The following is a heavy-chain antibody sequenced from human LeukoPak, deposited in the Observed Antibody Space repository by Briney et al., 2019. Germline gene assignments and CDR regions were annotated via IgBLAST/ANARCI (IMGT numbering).Heavy chain of an antibody. CDR1: GFTFSSYA. D-gene: IGHD4-17*01. CDR3: ARMIRDYGDSNWFDP. CDR2: ISGSGGTT. J-gene: IGHJ5*02. V-gene: IGHV3-23*01. Sequence: GGSLRLSCAASGFTFSSYAMSWVRQAPGKGLEWVSDISGSGGTTYYANSVKGRFTFSRDNSKNTLYLQMNTLRAEDTAIYYCARMIRDYGDSNWFDPWGQGTLVTASS.